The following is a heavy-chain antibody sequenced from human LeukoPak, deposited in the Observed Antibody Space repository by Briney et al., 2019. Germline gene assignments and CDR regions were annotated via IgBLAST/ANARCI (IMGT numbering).Heavy chain of an antibody. CDR3: VRGRRQWLEPPSDYYSGMDV. V-gene: IGHV4-34*01. J-gene: IGHJ6*02. CDR1: GGSLSGYY. CDR2: NNDSGST. Sequence: SETLSLTCGVYGGSLSGYYWSWVRQPPGKGLEWIAENNDSGSTNYNPSLKSRATISVDTSKSQISLKLSSVTAADTAVYYCVRGRRQWLEPPSDYYSGMDVWGQGTTVTVSS. D-gene: IGHD6-19*01.